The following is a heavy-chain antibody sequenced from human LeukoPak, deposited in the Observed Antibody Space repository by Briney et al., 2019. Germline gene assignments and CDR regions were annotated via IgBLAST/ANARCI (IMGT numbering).Heavy chain of an antibody. CDR1: GFSLSTSGVG. Sequence: SGPTLVNPTHTLTLTCTFSGFSLSTSGVGVGWIRQPPGKALQWLALIYWDDEKYYSPSLKSRLSISRDTSRNQVVLTMTNMDPLDTGTYFCAHSYYFGSRSYYNVWFAPWGLGTLVSVSS. CDR3: AHSYYFGSRSYYNVWFAP. V-gene: IGHV2-5*02. D-gene: IGHD3-10*01. J-gene: IGHJ5*02. CDR2: IYWDDEK.